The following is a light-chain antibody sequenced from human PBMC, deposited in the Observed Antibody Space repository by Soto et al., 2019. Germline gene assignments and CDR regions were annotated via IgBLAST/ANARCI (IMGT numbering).Light chain of an antibody. Sequence: AIHLTQSPSSLSATVGDSVTITCRASQGIARALAWYQQKPGKAPKLLIYDASSLESGVPSRFSGSGYVTDFTLTITSLQPEDFAIYYCQQFSNYPLTFGGGTKVEIK. CDR1: QGIARA. CDR2: DAS. V-gene: IGKV1D-13*01. J-gene: IGKJ4*01. CDR3: QQFSNYPLT.